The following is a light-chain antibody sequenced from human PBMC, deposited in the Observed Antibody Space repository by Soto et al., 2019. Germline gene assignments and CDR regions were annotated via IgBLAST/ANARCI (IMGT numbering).Light chain of an antibody. J-gene: IGKJ4*01. CDR1: QSISSW. Sequence: DIQMTQSPSTLSASVGDRVTITCRASQSISSWLAWYQHKPGKAPKVLIYDASTLRSGVPSRFSGSGSGKEFTLTISSLQPDDFATYSCQQYDTYSTFGGGTKVEI. V-gene: IGKV1-5*01. CDR3: QQYDTYST. CDR2: DAS.